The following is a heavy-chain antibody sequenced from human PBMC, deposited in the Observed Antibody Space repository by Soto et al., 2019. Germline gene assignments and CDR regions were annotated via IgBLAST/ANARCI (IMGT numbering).Heavy chain of an antibody. V-gene: IGHV3-23*01. J-gene: IGHJ5*02. CDR2: ISGSGGST. Sequence: EVQLLESGGGLVQPGGSLRLSCAASGFTFSSYGMGWVRQAPGKGLEWVSAISGSGGSTYYADSVKGRFTISRDNSKNTLYLQMNSLRAEDTAVYYCAKDRGGSYSRFDPWGQGTLVTVSS. CDR3: AKDRGGSYSRFDP. D-gene: IGHD1-26*01. CDR1: GFTFSSYG.